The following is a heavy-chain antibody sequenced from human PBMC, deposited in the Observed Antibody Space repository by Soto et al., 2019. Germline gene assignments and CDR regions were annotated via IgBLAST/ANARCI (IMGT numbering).Heavy chain of an antibody. CDR1: GYTFTSYG. CDR3: ARALSGSYPESNFDY. CDR2: ISAYNGNT. Sequence: QVQLVQSGAEVKKPGASVKVSCKASGYTFTSYGISWVRQAPGQGLEWMGWISAYNGNTNYAQNLQGRVTMTTDTSTSTAYMVLRSLRSDDTAVYYCARALSGSYPESNFDYWGQGTLVTVSS. V-gene: IGHV1-18*01. J-gene: IGHJ4*02. D-gene: IGHD1-26*01.